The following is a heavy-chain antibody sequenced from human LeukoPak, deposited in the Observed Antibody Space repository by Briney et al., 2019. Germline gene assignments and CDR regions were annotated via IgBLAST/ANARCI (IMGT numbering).Heavy chain of an antibody. CDR2: INPSGGST. CDR1: GYTFTSYY. D-gene: IGHD5-12*01. J-gene: IGHJ6*03. CDR3: ARVLATQTYYYYMDV. Sequence: ASVKVSCKASGYTFTSYYMHWVRQAPGQGLEWMGIINPSGGSTSYAQKFQGRVTMTRDTSISTAYMELSRLRSDDTAVYYCARVLATQTYYYYMDVWGKGTTVTVSS. V-gene: IGHV1-46*01.